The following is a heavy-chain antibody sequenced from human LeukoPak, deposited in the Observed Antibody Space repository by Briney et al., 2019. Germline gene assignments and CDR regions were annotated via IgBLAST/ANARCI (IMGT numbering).Heavy chain of an antibody. Sequence: GGSLRLSCAASGFTFSDSWMTWIRQAPGKGLEWVAHIKEDGTAEYYVDSVKGRFTISKDNAKNSLSLQMNSLRAEDTAVYYCARWNNDWEFDYWGQGILVSVSS. CDR1: GFTFSDSW. CDR3: ARWNNDWEFDY. J-gene: IGHJ4*02. D-gene: IGHD1/OR15-1a*01. V-gene: IGHV3-7*05. CDR2: IKEDGTAE.